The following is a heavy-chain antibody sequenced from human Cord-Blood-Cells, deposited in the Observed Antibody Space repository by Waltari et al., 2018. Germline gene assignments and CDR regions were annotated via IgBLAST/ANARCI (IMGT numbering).Heavy chain of an antibody. CDR1: GFTFSSYG. D-gene: IGHD1-26*01. J-gene: IGHJ4*02. CDR3: ARDPLPNPSAHVDY. CDR2: ICESGSNK. V-gene: IGHV3-33*01. Sequence: QVQLVESGGGVVQPGRSLRLSCAASGFTFSSYGMHWVRQAPGKGREWVEVICESGSNKYYENAVKGRFTNYVDNSKNTLYLQMNSLRAEDTAVYYCARDPLPNPSAHVDYWGQGTLVTVSA.